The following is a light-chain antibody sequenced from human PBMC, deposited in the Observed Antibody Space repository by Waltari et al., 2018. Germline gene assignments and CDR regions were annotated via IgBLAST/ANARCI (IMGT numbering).Light chain of an antibody. CDR3: KQYNNYPYT. CDR2: KAS. Sequence: DIQMTQSPSTLSASVGDRVTITCRASQSISSWLAWYQQKPGKAPKLLIYKASTLESGVPSRFSGSGSGTEFTLTISSLQPDDFATYYCKQYNNYPYTFGQGTRLEIK. V-gene: IGKV1-5*03. CDR1: QSISSW. J-gene: IGKJ2*01.